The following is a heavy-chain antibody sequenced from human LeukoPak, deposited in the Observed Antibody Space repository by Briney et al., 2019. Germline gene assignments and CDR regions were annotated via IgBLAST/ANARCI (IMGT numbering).Heavy chain of an antibody. CDR1: GLTFSSYA. CDR3: AKFCSGGSCYSYFQH. CDR2: ISGSGGST. D-gene: IGHD2-15*01. J-gene: IGHJ1*01. Sequence: GGSLRLSCAASGLTFSSYAMSWVRQAPGEGLEWVSAISGSGGSTYYADSVKGRFTISRNNSKNTLYLQMNSLRAEDTAVYYCAKFCSGGSCYSYFQHWGQGTLVTVSS. V-gene: IGHV3-23*01.